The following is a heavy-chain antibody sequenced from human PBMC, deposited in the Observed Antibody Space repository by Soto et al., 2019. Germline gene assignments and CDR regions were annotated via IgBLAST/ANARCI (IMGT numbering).Heavy chain of an antibody. CDR1: GFTFSDYY. CDR2: MSSSGRNI. J-gene: IGHJ5*02. Sequence: SGGSLRLSCAASGFTFSDYYMSWIRQAPGKGLEWVSYMSSSGRNIYYADSVKGRFTISRDNAKNSLYLQMNSLRAEDTAVYYCARVIDRNWFDPWGQGTLVTVSS. V-gene: IGHV3-11*01. CDR3: ARVIDRNWFDP.